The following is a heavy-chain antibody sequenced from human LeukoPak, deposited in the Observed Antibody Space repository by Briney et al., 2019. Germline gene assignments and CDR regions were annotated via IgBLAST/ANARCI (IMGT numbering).Heavy chain of an antibody. D-gene: IGHD2-15*01. J-gene: IGHJ3*01. CDR3: AREGRLLGAFDV. CDR2: IKPDGSHV. Sequence: GGSLRLSCAASGCTFSTDWMNWVRQAPGKGLEWVADIKPDGSHVSYVDSVKGRFSISRDNAQNSLYLQVSSLRAEDTAIYYCAREGRLLGAFDVWGQGTMVTVSS. V-gene: IGHV3-7*01. CDR1: GCTFSTDW.